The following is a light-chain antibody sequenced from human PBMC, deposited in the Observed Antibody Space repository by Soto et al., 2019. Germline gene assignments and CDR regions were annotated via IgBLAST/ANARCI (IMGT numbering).Light chain of an antibody. Sequence: QTVVTQEPSVSVSPGGTVTITCSLSSASVSTSYFPRWYQQTPGQPPRTRIYNTATRSSGVPDRFSGSILGNKAALTISGAQAADEAEYFCLLFISSATWAFGGGTKVTVL. J-gene: IGLJ2*01. CDR2: NTA. CDR3: LLFISSATWA. CDR1: SASVSTSYF. V-gene: IGLV8-61*01.